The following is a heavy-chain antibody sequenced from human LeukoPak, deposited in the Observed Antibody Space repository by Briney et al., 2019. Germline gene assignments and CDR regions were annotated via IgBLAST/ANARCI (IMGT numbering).Heavy chain of an antibody. Sequence: ASVRVSCKASGYTFTSYYIHWVRQAPGQGLEWMGIINPSGGSTSYAQKFQGRVTMIRDTSTSTVYMELSSLRSEDTAVYYCAKGTKAHILTAYMRDRWFDPWGQGTLVTVSS. CDR3: AKGTKAHILTAYMRDRWFDP. CDR1: GYTFTSYY. J-gene: IGHJ5*02. D-gene: IGHD3-9*01. CDR2: INPSGGST. V-gene: IGHV1-46*01.